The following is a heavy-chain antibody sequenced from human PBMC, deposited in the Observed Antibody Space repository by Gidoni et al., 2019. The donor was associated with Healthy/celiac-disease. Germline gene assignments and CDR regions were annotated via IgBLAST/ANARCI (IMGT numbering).Heavy chain of an antibody. V-gene: IGHV1-8*01. CDR2: MNPNSGNT. D-gene: IGHD6-19*01. J-gene: IGHJ5*02. Sequence: QVQLVQSAAEVKKPGASVKFSCKASGYTFTSYDINWVRQATGQGLEWMGWMNPNSGNTGDAQKFQGRVTMTRNTSISTAYMELSSLRSEDTAVYYCARGQYSSGWYNWFDPWGQGTLVTVSS. CDR1: GYTFTSYD. CDR3: ARGQYSSGWYNWFDP.